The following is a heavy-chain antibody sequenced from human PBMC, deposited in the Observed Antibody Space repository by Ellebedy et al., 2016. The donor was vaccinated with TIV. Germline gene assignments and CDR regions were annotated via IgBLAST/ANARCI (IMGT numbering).Heavy chain of an antibody. CDR2: IYYSGST. CDR1: GGSISSYY. V-gene: IGHV4-59*13. Sequence: SETLSLXCTVSGGSISSYYWSWIRQPPGKGLEWIGYIYYSGSTNYNPSLKSRVTISVDTSKNQFSLKLSSVTAADTAVYYCARVYYYYMDVWGKGTTVTVSS. CDR3: ARVYYYYMDV. J-gene: IGHJ6*03.